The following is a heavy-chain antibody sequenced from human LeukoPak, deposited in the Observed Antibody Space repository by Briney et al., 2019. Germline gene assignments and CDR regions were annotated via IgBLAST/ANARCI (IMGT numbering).Heavy chain of an antibody. D-gene: IGHD6-19*01. Sequence: GGSLRLSCVPSRFDFRNYAMSWVRQPAKKVLEWVSAISTHGYETYYADSVEGRFTFSRDNYINIMYQQMDNLRAEDTADYFWAKDNHLSGQWLTHCGQGTLVTVAS. CDR3: AKDNHLSGQWLTH. CDR2: ISTHGYET. CDR1: RFDFRNYA. J-gene: IGHJ4*02. V-gene: IGHV3-23*01.